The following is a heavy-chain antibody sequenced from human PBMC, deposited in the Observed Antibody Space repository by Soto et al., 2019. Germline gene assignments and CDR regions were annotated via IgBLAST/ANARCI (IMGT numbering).Heavy chain of an antibody. CDR1: GYSFTSYW. Sequence: GESLKISCKGSGYSFTSYWIGWVRQMPGKGLESMGIIYPGDSDTRYSPSFQGQVTISADKSISTAYLQWSSLKASDTAMYYCARTAAAGKYYYGIDVWGQAPTVTVSS. CDR2: IYPGDSDT. CDR3: ARTAAAGKYYYGIDV. J-gene: IGHJ6*02. V-gene: IGHV5-51*01. D-gene: IGHD6-13*01.